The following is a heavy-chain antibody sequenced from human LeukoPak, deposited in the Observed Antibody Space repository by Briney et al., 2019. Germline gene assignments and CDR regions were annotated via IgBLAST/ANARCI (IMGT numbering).Heavy chain of an antibody. V-gene: IGHV3-53*01. Sequence: PGGSLRLSCAASGFTVSSNYMSWVRQAPGKGLEWVSVIYSGGSTYYADSVKGRFTISRDNSKNTLYLQMNSLRAEDTAVYYCARVTMVRGVDPWGQGTLVTVSS. CDR2: IYSGGST. CDR1: GFTVSSNY. CDR3: ARVTMVRGVDP. D-gene: IGHD3-10*01. J-gene: IGHJ5*02.